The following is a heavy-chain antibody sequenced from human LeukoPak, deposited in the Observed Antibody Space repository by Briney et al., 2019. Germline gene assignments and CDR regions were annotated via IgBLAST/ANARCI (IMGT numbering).Heavy chain of an antibody. CDR3: ARLRTTAVVTNRYFDY. D-gene: IGHD5-18*01. CDR1: GYSFTSYW. Sequence: GESLKISCKGSGYSFTSYWIGWVRQMPGKGLEWMGIIYPGDSDTRYSPSFQGQVTISADKSISTAYLQWSSLKASDTAMYYCARLRTTAVVTNRYFDYWGQGTLVTVSS. V-gene: IGHV5-51*01. CDR2: IYPGDSDT. J-gene: IGHJ4*02.